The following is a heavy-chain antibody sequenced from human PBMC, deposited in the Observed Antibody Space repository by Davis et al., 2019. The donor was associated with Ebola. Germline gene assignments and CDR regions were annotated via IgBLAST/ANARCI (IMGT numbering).Heavy chain of an antibody. CDR3: ARGGSYYYGMDV. D-gene: IGHD2-15*01. J-gene: IGHJ6*02. CDR1: GGSISSGGYS. Sequence: SETLSLTCAVSGGSISSGGYSWSWTRQPPGKGLEWIGYIYHSGSTYYNPSLKSRVTISVDRSKNQFSLKLSSVTAADTAVYYCARGGSYYYGMDVWGQGTTVTVSS. CDR2: IYHSGST. V-gene: IGHV4-30-2*01.